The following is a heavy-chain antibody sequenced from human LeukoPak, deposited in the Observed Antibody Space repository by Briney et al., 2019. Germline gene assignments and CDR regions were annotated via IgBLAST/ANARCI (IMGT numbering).Heavy chain of an antibody. CDR3: ARSPITIFGVVLRYFFDY. CDR1: GYTFSGYY. CDR2: INPNSGGT. V-gene: IGHV1-2*02. J-gene: IGHJ4*02. D-gene: IGHD3-3*01. Sequence: ASVKVSCKTSGYTFSGYYMHWVRQAPGQGLEWMGWINPNSGGTNYAQEFQGGVTMTRDTSISTAYMELTRLRSDDTAVYYCARSPITIFGVVLRYFFDYWGQGTLVTVSS.